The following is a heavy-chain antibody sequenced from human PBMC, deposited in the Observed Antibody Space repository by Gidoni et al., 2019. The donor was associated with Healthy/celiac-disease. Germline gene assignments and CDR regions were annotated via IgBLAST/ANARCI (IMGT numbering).Heavy chain of an antibody. CDR1: GGSISSSNW. CDR2: IYHSGST. Sequence: QVQLQESGPGLVQPSGTLSLTCPVSGGSISSSNWWMWVRQPPGKGLEWMGEIYHSGSTNYNPSLKSRVTISVDKSKNQFSLKLSSVTAADTAVYYCARAPEADDAFDIWGQGTMVTVSS. J-gene: IGHJ3*02. V-gene: IGHV4-4*02. CDR3: ARAPEADDAFDI.